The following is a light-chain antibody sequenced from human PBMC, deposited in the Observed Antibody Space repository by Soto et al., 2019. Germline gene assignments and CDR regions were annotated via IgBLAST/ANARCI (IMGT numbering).Light chain of an antibody. V-gene: IGKV3-15*01. CDR2: GAS. J-gene: IGKJ1*01. CDR1: QRVSDK. Sequence: EIVMTQSPVTLSVSPGERATLSCRASQRVSDKVAWYQQKRGQAPRLLIYGASTRATGIPPRFSGTGSGTEFTLTITRLEPEDFAVYYCQQYSNSLSTFGQGTKVDIK. CDR3: QQYSNSLST.